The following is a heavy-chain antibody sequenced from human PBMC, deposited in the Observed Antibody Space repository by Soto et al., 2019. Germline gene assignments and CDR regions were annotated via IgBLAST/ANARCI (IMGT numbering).Heavy chain of an antibody. CDR1: RFTFSTSA. J-gene: IGHJ6*02. D-gene: IGHD3-3*01. V-gene: IGHV3-23*01. CDR3: AKGPTIFGVVVTFQYYYGMDV. CDR2: ISASGATT. Sequence: EVQLLESGGGLIQPGGSLRLSCAASRFTFSTSAMSWVRQPPGKGLEWVSAISASGATTYHADSVKGRFTISRDNSKNTLDLQMNSLRVEDTAVYYCAKGPTIFGVVVTFQYYYGMDVWGQGTTVTVSS.